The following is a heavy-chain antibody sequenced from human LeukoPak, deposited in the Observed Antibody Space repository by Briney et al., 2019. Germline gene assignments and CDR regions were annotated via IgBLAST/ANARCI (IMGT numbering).Heavy chain of an antibody. CDR2: INPNSGGT. Sequence: GASVKVSCKASGYTFTSYDINWVRQAPGQGLEWMGWINPNSGGTNYAQKFQGRVTMTRDTSISTAYMELSRLRPDDTAVYYCARELGPAMITFGGVIDQLFDYWGQGTLVTVSS. CDR1: GYTFTSYD. J-gene: IGHJ4*02. D-gene: IGHD3-16*01. V-gene: IGHV1-2*02. CDR3: ARELGPAMITFGGVIDQLFDY.